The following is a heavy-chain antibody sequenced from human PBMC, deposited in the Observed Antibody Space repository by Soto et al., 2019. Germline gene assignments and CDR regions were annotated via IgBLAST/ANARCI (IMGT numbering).Heavy chain of an antibody. V-gene: IGHV1-2*02. CDR1: GYTFIDYY. J-gene: IGHJ6*02. CDR2: TNPDTDDT. D-gene: IGHD3-22*01. Sequence: QLLQSGAEVRKPGASVKVSRKASGYTFIDYYMHWVRQAPGQGLERMGWTNPDTDDTHYAQRFQRRLIMTRDPTINTVYMVLSRLTSDDTAVYYCARDYFARSGAYGMDLWGQGTTVSVSS. CDR3: ARDYFARSGAYGMDL.